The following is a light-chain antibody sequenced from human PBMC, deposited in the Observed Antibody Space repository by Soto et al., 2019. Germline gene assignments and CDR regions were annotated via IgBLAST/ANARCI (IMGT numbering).Light chain of an antibody. Sequence: QSALTQPRSVSGSPGQSVTISCTGTSSDVGGYYYVSWYQQHPGKAPKLMIYDVSKRPSGVPDRFSGSKSGNTASLTISGLQAEYESDYYCCSYAGTYTYVFGTGTKLTVL. V-gene: IGLV2-11*01. CDR3: CSYAGTYTYV. J-gene: IGLJ1*01. CDR1: SSDVGGYYY. CDR2: DVS.